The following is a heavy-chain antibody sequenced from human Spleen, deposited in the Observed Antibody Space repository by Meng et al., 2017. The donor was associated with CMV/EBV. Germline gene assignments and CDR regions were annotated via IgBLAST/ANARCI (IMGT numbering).Heavy chain of an antibody. Sequence: GGSLRLSCVGSGFTFSSYEMNWVRQAPGKGLEWISYISASGNIRYYADSVKGRFTISRDNSKNTLYLQMNSLRAEDTAVYYCARGGGPFDYWGQGTLVTVSS. V-gene: IGHV3-48*03. CDR3: ARGGGPFDY. CDR1: GFTFSSYE. J-gene: IGHJ4*02. CDR2: ISASGNIR. D-gene: IGHD2-15*01.